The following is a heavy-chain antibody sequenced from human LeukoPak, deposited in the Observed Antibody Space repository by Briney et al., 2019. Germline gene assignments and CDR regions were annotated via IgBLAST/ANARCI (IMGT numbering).Heavy chain of an antibody. V-gene: IGHV1-2*02. J-gene: IGHJ5*02. CDR3: ARDMFYDFWSGYPEP. CDR1: GYTFTGYY. D-gene: IGHD3-3*01. Sequence: GASVKVSCKASGYTFTGYYMHWVRQAPGQGLEWMGWINPNSGGTNYAQKFQGRVTMTRDTSICTAYMELSRLRSDDTAVYYCARDMFYDFWSGYPEPWGQGTLVTVSS. CDR2: INPNSGGT.